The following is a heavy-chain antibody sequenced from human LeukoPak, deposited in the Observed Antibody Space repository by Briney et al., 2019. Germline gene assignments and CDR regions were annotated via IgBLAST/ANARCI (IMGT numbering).Heavy chain of an antibody. CDR3: AREGGYDAYYFDY. CDR2: IKRKSDGGTT. CDR1: GFTFSDVW. Sequence: GGSLRLSCAASGFTFSDVWMSWVRQAPGKGLEWVGRIKRKSDGGTTEYAPPVKGRFTISRDNAKNSLYLQMNSLRAEDTAVYYCAREGGYDAYYFDYWGQGTLVTVSS. J-gene: IGHJ4*02. D-gene: IGHD5-12*01. V-gene: IGHV3-15*01.